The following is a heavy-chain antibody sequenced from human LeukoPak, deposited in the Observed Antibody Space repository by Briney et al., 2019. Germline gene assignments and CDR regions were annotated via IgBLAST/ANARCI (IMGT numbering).Heavy chain of an antibody. D-gene: IGHD3-3*01. Sequence: GGSLRLSCAASGFTFSSYEMNWVRQAPGKGLEWVSYTSSSGTTIYYADSVKGRFTISRDNAKNSLYLQMNSLRAEDTAVYYCARQVTIFGVLTMDVWGKGTTVTVSS. CDR1: GFTFSSYE. CDR3: ARQVTIFGVLTMDV. V-gene: IGHV3-48*03. J-gene: IGHJ6*03. CDR2: TSSSGTTI.